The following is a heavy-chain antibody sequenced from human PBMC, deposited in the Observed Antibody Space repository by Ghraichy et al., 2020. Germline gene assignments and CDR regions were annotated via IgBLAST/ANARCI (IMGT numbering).Heavy chain of an antibody. D-gene: IGHD5-18*01. J-gene: IGHJ4*02. V-gene: IGHV4-39*01. CDR1: GGSVSSSSYY. CDR2: IYYRGNT. Sequence: ESLNISCAVSGGSVSSSSYYWGWIRQPPGKGLEWLGNIYYRGNTYYNPSLESRLTLFVDPSKNQFSLKLSSVTAADTAVYYCVRIPDTVWFYFFDYWGQGSLVTVSS. CDR3: VRIPDTVWFYFFDY.